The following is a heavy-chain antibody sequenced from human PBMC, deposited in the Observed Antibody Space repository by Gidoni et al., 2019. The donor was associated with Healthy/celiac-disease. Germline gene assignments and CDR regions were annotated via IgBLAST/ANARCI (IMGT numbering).Heavy chain of an antibody. Sequence: EVQQVESGGGLVQTGRSLRLSCAASGFPFDGYAMHWVRHAPGKGLGVGSGISRNSGSIGYAYSVKGRFTIARDNAKNSLYLQMNSLRAEDTALYYCATTGSTSSAFDYWGQGTLVTVSA. CDR2: ISRNSGSI. D-gene: IGHD2-2*01. V-gene: IGHV3-9*01. CDR1: GFPFDGYA. CDR3: ATTGSTSSAFDY. J-gene: IGHJ4*02.